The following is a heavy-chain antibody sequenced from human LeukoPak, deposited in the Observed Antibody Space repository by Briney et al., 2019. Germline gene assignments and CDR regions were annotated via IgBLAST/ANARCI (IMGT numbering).Heavy chain of an antibody. CDR3: ARVGLSSSWHFDY. V-gene: IGHV3-66*01. CDR2: IYSGGST. Sequence: GGSLRLSCAASGFTVSSNYVSWVRQAPGKGLEWVSVIYSGGSTYYADSVKGRFTISRDNSKNTLYLQMNSLRAEDTAVYYCARVGLSSSWHFDYWGQGTLVTVSS. D-gene: IGHD6-13*01. J-gene: IGHJ4*02. CDR1: GFTVSSNY.